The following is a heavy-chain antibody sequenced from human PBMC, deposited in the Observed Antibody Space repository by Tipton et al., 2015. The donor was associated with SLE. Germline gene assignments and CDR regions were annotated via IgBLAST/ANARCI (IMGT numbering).Heavy chain of an antibody. CDR1: GFPFRSYG. D-gene: IGHD6-19*01. Sequence: SLRLSCAASGFPFRSYGMHWVRQAPGRGLDWVAFIRFDGSNKYYADSVKGRFTISRDNSMNTLYLQMNSLRAEETAVYYCAKDRRQWLDSDAFDIWGQGTMFPVSS. J-gene: IGHJ3*02. CDR2: IRFDGSNK. CDR3: AKDRRQWLDSDAFDI. V-gene: IGHV3-30*02.